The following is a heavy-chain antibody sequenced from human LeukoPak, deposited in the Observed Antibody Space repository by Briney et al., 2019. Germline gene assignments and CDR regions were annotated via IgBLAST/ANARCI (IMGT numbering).Heavy chain of an antibody. V-gene: IGHV1-2*02. CDR3: VKGWDSSGYYAFDI. Sequence: GASVKVSCKDSGYTFTGYHIHWVRQAPGQGPEWMAWINPNSGGTKYAQKFQGRVTMTRDTSISTAYMEMSRLTSDDTAVYYCVKGWDSSGYYAFDIWGQGTMVTVSS. CDR2: INPNSGGT. D-gene: IGHD3-22*01. J-gene: IGHJ3*02. CDR1: GYTFTGYH.